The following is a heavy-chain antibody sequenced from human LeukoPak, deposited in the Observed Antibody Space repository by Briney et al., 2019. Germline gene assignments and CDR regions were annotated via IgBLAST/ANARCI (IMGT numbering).Heavy chain of an antibody. CDR2: ISGSGGST. CDR3: AKDLIESGVLWFGEYFDY. Sequence: GGSLRLSCAASGFTVSSNYMSWVRQAPGKGLEWVSAISGSGGSTYYADSVKGRFTISRDNSKNTLYLQMNSLRAEDTAVYYCAKDLIESGVLWFGEYFDYWGQGTLGTVSS. CDR1: GFTVSSNY. J-gene: IGHJ4*02. D-gene: IGHD3-10*01. V-gene: IGHV3-23*01.